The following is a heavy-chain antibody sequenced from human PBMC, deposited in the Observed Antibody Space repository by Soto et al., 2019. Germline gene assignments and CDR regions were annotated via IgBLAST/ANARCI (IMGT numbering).Heavy chain of an antibody. D-gene: IGHD3-10*01. Sequence: GASVKVSCKASGYTFTGYYMHLVRQAPGQGLEWMGWINPNSGGTNYAQKVQGWVTMTRDTSISTAYMELSRLRSDDTAVYYCAKDRDLFYGSRSYIDYWGQGTLVTVSS. J-gene: IGHJ4*02. CDR1: GYTFTGYY. CDR2: INPNSGGT. CDR3: AKDRDLFYGSRSYIDY. V-gene: IGHV1-2*04.